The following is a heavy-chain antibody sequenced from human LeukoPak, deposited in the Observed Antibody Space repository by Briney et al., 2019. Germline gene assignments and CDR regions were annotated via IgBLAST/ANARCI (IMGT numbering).Heavy chain of an antibody. CDR3: ARDCSGGSCYGY. J-gene: IGHJ4*02. D-gene: IGHD2-15*01. CDR1: GFTFSSYE. V-gene: IGHV3-48*03. Sequence: GGSLRLSCAASGFTFSSYEINWVRQAPGKGLEWVSYISSSGSTIYYADSVKGRFTISRDNAKNSLYLQMNGLRAEDTAVYHCARDCSGGSCYGYWGQGTLVTVSS. CDR2: ISSSGSTI.